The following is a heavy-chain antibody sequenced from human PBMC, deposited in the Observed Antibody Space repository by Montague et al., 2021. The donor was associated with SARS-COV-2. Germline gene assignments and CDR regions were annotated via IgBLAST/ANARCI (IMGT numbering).Heavy chain of an antibody. D-gene: IGHD1-26*01. CDR1: GFTFKSYS. V-gene: IGHV3-30*09. J-gene: IGHJ4*02. CDR2: ISFDATNK. CDR3: ARVFSGTYLDYFDF. Sequence: SLRLSCAASGFTFKSYSMHWVRQAPGKGLEWVAVISFDATNKYYADSVKGRFAISRDNSENTLYLQMNTLRVEDTAVYYCARVFSGTYLDYFDFWAREPWSPSPQ.